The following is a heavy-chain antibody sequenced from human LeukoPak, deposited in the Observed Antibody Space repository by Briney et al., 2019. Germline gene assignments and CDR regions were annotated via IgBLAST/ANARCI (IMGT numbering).Heavy chain of an antibody. CDR1: GYSFSTHW. CDR3: ARGMPLNSWFDA. Sequence: GESLKISCKGSGYSFSTHWIAWVRLTPGRGLERMGIIYPADSDTRYNPSFQGQVTMSADKSTQTAYLHWSTLKASDTAIYHCARGMPLNSWFDAWGQGTQVTVSS. CDR2: IYPADSDT. D-gene: IGHD2-2*01. J-gene: IGHJ5*02. V-gene: IGHV5-51*01.